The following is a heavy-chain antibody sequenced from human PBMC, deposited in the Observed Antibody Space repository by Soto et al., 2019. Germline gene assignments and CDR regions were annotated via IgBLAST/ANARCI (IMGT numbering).Heavy chain of an antibody. CDR1: GYTLTELS. CDR2: FDPEDGET. Sequence: ASVKVSCKVSGYTLTELSMHWVRQAPGKGLEWMGGFDPEDGETIYAQKFQGRVTMTEDTSTDTAYMELSSLRSEDTAVYYCATGAYYYDSSGYPTVAFDIWCQGKMVTVSS. V-gene: IGHV1-24*01. J-gene: IGHJ3*02. CDR3: ATGAYYYDSSGYPTVAFDI. D-gene: IGHD3-22*01.